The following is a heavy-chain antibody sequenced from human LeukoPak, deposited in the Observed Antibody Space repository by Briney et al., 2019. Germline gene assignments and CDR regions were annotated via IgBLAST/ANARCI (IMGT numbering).Heavy chain of an antibody. J-gene: IGHJ4*02. D-gene: IGHD4-17*01. CDR2: IIPILGIA. CDR1: GGTFSSYA. Sequence: SAKVSCKASGGTFSSYAISWVRQAPGQGLEWMGRIIPILGIANYAQKFQGRVTITADKSTSTAYMELSSLRSEDTAVYYCATRGGATVTHFDYWGQGTLVTVSS. CDR3: ATRGGATVTHFDY. V-gene: IGHV1-69*04.